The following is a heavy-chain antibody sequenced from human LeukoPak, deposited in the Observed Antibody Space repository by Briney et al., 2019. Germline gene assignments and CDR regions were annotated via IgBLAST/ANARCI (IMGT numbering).Heavy chain of an antibody. D-gene: IGHD1-26*01. J-gene: IGHJ4*02. CDR2: IYYSGST. CDR3: ARGYSGSFPYYFDY. V-gene: IGHV4-39*01. Sequence: PSETLSLTCTVSGGSISSSSYYWGWIRQPPGKGLEWIGSIYYSGSTYYNPSLKSRVTISVDTSKNQFSLKLSSVTAADTAVYYCARGYSGSFPYYFDYWGQGTLVTVSS. CDR1: GGSISSSSYY.